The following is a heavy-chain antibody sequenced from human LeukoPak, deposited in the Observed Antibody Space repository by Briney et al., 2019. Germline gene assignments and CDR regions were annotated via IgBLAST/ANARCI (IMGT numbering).Heavy chain of an antibody. CDR3: ARARTYYYDSRGYLNAFDI. Sequence: SETLSLTCAVYGGSFSGYYWSWIRQPPGKGLEWIGEINHSGSTNYNPSLKSRVTISVDTSKNQFSLKLSSVTAADTAVYYCARARTYYYDSRGYLNAFDIWGQGTMVTVSS. D-gene: IGHD3-22*01. CDR1: GGSFSGYY. J-gene: IGHJ3*02. V-gene: IGHV4-34*01. CDR2: INHSGST.